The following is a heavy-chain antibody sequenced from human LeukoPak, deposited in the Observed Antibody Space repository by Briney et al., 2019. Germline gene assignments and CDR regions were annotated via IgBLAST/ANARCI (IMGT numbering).Heavy chain of an antibody. CDR2: LRYVGSNK. J-gene: IGHJ6*03. D-gene: IGHD6-6*01. CDR1: GFTFITYA. Sequence: GGSLRLSCAGPGFTFITYAMPGVRQAPGKGLGWVAFLRYVGSNKNYPDSVKGRFTISRDNSKNTLYLQMNSLRAEDTAVYYCSHSSSSFQGEGSYYYYYMDAWAKGPRSPSP. V-gene: IGHV3-30*02. CDR3: SHSSSSFQGEGSYYYYYMDA.